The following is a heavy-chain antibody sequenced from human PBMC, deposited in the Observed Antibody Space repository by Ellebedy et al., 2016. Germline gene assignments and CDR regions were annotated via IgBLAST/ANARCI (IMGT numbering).Heavy chain of an antibody. Sequence: GGSLRLSXAASGFTFDDYGMSWVRQAPGKGLEWVSGINWNGGSTGYADSVKGRFTISRDNSKNTLYLQMNSLRAEDTAVYYCARDSLDEQWLDLSGSDYYYGMDVWGQGTTVTVSS. D-gene: IGHD6-19*01. CDR2: INWNGGST. V-gene: IGHV3-20*03. CDR1: GFTFDDYG. J-gene: IGHJ6*02. CDR3: ARDSLDEQWLDLSGSDYYYGMDV.